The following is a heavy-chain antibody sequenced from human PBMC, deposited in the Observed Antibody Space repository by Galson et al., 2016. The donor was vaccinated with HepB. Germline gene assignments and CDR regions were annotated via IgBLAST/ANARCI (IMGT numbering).Heavy chain of an antibody. CDR1: GFTFSNYA. Sequence: SLRLSCAASGFTFSNYAMNWVRQAPGKGLEWVSNNSRDSGIIDYADSVKGRFTVSRDNGKNSLFLQMNSLRAEDTAVYYCVRDNDWAIDYWGQGTLVTVFS. CDR3: VRDNDWAIDY. V-gene: IGHV3-48*01. CDR2: NSRDSGII. J-gene: IGHJ4*02. D-gene: IGHD1-1*01.